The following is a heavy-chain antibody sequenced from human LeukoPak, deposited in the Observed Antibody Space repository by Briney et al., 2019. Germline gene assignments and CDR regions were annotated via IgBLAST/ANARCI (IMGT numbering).Heavy chain of an antibody. Sequence: ASVKVSCKASGYTFTSYGISWVRQAPGQGLEWMGWISAYNGNTNYAQKLQGRVTMTTDTSTSTAYMELRSLRSDDTAVYYCARAVIVVVPAADYYYYMDVWGKGTTVTISS. J-gene: IGHJ6*03. D-gene: IGHD2-2*01. CDR2: ISAYNGNT. CDR1: GYTFTSYG. CDR3: ARAVIVVVPAADYYYYMDV. V-gene: IGHV1-18*01.